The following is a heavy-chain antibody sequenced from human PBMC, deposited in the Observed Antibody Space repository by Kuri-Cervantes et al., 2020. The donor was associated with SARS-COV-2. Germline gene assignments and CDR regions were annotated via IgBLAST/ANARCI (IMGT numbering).Heavy chain of an antibody. CDR3: ARKKTDMDV. CDR2: ISSSGSTI. V-gene: IGHV3-48*04. Sequence: GGSLRLSCAASGFTFSSYSMNWVRQAPGKGLEWVSSISSSGSTIYYADSVKGRFTISRDNAKNSLYLQMNSLRAEDTAVYYCARKKTDMDVWGKGTTVTVSS. D-gene: IGHD1-14*01. CDR1: GFTFSSYS. J-gene: IGHJ6*03.